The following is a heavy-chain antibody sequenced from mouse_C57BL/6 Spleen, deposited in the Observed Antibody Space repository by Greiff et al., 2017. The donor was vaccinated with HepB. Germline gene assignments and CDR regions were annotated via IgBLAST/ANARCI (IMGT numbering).Heavy chain of an antibody. CDR2: IDPSDSET. CDR3: AYGNYDYFDY. J-gene: IGHJ2*01. CDR1: GYTFTSYW. D-gene: IGHD2-1*01. V-gene: IGHV1-52*01. Sequence: QVQLQQSGAELVRPGSSVKLSCKASGYTFTSYWMHWVKQRPIQGLEWIGNIDPSDSETHYNQKFKDKATLTVDKSSSTAYMQLSSLTSEDSAVYYCAYGNYDYFDYWGQGTTLTVSS.